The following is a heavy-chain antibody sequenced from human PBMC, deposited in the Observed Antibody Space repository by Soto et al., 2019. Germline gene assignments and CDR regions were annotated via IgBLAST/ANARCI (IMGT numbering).Heavy chain of an antibody. CDR2: MNPNSGNT. Sequence: GASVKVSCKASGYTFTSYDINWVRQATGQGLEWMGWMNPNSGNTGYAQKFQGRVTMTRNTPISTAYMELSSLRSEDTAVYYCARHCSGGSCYRNWFDPWGQGTLVTVSS. D-gene: IGHD2-15*01. J-gene: IGHJ5*02. CDR1: GYTFTSYD. V-gene: IGHV1-8*01. CDR3: ARHCSGGSCYRNWFDP.